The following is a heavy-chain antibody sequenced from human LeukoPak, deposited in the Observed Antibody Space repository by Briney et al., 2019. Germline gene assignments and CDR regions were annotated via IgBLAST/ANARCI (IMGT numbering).Heavy chain of an antibody. Sequence: PSETLSLTCTVSGGSISTNAYYWGWIRQPPGKGLEWITEIHHTGTTYYTPSLKSRVTISVDTSSNHFSLKLYSVTAADTAVYYCARVTYNGYQHFDYWGQGILVTVSS. CDR1: GGSISTNAYY. CDR2: IHHTGTT. D-gene: IGHD3-10*01. CDR3: ARVTYNGYQHFDY. V-gene: IGHV4-39*07. J-gene: IGHJ4*02.